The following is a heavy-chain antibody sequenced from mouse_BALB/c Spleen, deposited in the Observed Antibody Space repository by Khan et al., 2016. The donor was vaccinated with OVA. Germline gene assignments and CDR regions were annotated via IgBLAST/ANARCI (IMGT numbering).Heavy chain of an antibody. J-gene: IGHJ2*01. CDR1: GYSFTGYF. CDR3: EKRNSDDFDY. V-gene: IGHV1-20*02. D-gene: IGHD2-13*01. Sequence: EVQLQESGPELVKPGASVKISCKASGYSFTGYFMNWVMQSHGKSLEWIGRINPHIGETFYNQKFKDKATLTVDESSRTAYMELRSLASEDSAVYSCEKRNSDDFDYWGQGTTLTVSS. CDR2: INPHIGET.